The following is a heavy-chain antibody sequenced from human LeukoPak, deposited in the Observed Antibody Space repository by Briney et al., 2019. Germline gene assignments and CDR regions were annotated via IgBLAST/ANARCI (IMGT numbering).Heavy chain of an antibody. CDR3: AGHDYYGSGSYR. D-gene: IGHD3-10*01. CDR1: GGSISSYQ. V-gene: IGHV4-59*08. J-gene: IGHJ5*02. CDR2: MYYSGST. Sequence: PSETLSLTCTVSGGSISSYQWSWIRQPPGKGLEWIGYMYYSGSTKYNPSLKSRVTISGDTSKNQFSLKLFSVTAADAAVYYCAGHDYYGSGSYRWGQGTLVTVSS.